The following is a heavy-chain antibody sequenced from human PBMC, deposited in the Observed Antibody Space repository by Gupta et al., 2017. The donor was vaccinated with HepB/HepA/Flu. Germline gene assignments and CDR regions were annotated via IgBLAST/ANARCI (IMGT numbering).Heavy chain of an antibody. D-gene: IGHD1-26*01. CDR3: AKQSGFIAGGMDV. J-gene: IGHJ6*02. CDR2: ISYDGSNK. V-gene: IGHV3-30*18. Sequence: QVQLVESGGGVVQPGRSLRLSCAASGFPFSSYGLPWVRQAPGKGLEWVAVISYDGSNKYYADSVKGRFTISRDNSKNTLYLQMNSLRAEDTAVYYCAKQSGFIAGGMDVWGQGTTVTVSS. CDR1: GFPFSSYG.